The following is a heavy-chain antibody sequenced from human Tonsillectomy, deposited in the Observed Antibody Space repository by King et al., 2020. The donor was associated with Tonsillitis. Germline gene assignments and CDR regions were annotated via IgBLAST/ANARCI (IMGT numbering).Heavy chain of an antibody. CDR2: ISGSGGST. CDR1: GFTFSSYA. CDR3: ARDLWAQYFYDSSGYYYDDY. Sequence: EVQLVESGGGLIQPGGSLRLSCAASGFTFSSYAMSWVRQAPGKGPDWVSVISGSGGSTYHADPVKGRFTISRDNSKNTLYLQMNSLRAEDTAVYYCARDLWAQYFYDSSGYYYDDYWGQGTLVTVSS. V-gene: IGHV3-23*04. D-gene: IGHD3-22*01. J-gene: IGHJ4*02.